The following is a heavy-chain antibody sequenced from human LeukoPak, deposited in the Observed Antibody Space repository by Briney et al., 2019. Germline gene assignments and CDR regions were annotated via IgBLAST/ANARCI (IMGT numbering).Heavy chain of an antibody. J-gene: IGHJ4*02. CDR1: GFTFSSYA. Sequence: QTGESLRLSCAASGFTFSSYAMHWVRQAPGKGLEWVAVISYDGSNKYYADSVKGRFTISRDNSKNTLYLQMNSLRAEDTAVYYCAKDWGSGSFYYFDYWGQGTLVTVSS. CDR3: AKDWGSGSFYYFDY. CDR2: ISYDGSNK. V-gene: IGHV3-30-3*01. D-gene: IGHD3-16*01.